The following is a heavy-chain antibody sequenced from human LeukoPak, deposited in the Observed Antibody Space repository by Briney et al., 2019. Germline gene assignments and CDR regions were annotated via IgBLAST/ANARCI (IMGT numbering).Heavy chain of an antibody. D-gene: IGHD5-18*01. CDR3: ASSERGYSDGYSYY. CDR2: ISSSGSTI. Sequence: GGSLRLSCAASGFTFSSYEMNWVRQAPGKGLEWVSYISSSGSTIYYADSVKGRFTISRDNAKNSLYLQMNSLRAEDTAVYYCASSERGYSDGYSYYWGQGTLVTVSS. V-gene: IGHV3-48*03. J-gene: IGHJ4*02. CDR1: GFTFSSYE.